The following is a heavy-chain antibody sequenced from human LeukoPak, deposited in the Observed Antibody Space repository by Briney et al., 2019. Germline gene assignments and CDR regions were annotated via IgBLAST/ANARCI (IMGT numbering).Heavy chain of an antibody. V-gene: IGHV4-30-4*01. Sequence: DPSETLSLTCTVSGGSISSGDYYWSWIRQPPGKGLEWIGYIYYSGSTYYNPSLKSRVTISVDTSKNQFSLKLSSVTAADTAVYYCATVWALDIVVVPAAIPAGFDPWGQGTLVTVSS. CDR3: ATVWALDIVVVPAAIPAGFDP. CDR1: GGSISSGDYY. CDR2: IYYSGST. D-gene: IGHD2-2*01. J-gene: IGHJ5*02.